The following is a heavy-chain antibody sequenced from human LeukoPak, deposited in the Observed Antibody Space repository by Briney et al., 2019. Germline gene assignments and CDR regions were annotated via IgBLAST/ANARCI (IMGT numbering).Heavy chain of an antibody. CDR3: ARDYHSRAVVTAIKYAFDI. D-gene: IGHD2-21*02. V-gene: IGHV3-48*03. CDR2: ISSSSSTI. Sequence: GGSLRLSCAASGFTFSSYEMNWVRQAPGKGLEWVSYISSSSSTIYYADSVKGRFTISRDNSKNTLYLQMNSLRAEDTAVYYCARDYHSRAVVTAIKYAFDIWGQGTMVTVSS. J-gene: IGHJ3*02. CDR1: GFTFSSYE.